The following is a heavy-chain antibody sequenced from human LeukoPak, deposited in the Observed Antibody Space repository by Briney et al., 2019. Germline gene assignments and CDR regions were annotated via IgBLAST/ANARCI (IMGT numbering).Heavy chain of an antibody. CDR3: AKGNDILTGYFEGDAFDI. CDR2: ISGSGGST. Sequence: GGSLRLSCAASGFTFSSYAMSWVRQVPGKGLEWVSAISGSGGSTYYADSVKGRFTISRDNSKNTLYLQMNSLRAEDTAVYYCAKGNDILTGYFEGDAFDIWGQGTMVTVSS. V-gene: IGHV3-23*01. D-gene: IGHD3-9*01. J-gene: IGHJ3*02. CDR1: GFTFSSYA.